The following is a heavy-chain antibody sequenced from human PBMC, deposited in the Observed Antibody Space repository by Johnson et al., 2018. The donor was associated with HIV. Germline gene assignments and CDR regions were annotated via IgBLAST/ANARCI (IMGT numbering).Heavy chain of an antibody. J-gene: IGHJ3*02. CDR2: IYSGGST. D-gene: IGHD3-22*01. CDR3: ARVSSNGDSSGLVDVFDI. CDR1: GFTFDDYG. Sequence: VQLVESGGGVVRPGGSLRLSCAASGFTFDDYGMNWVRQAPGKGLEWVSVIYSGGSTYYADSVKGRFTISRDNSKNTLYLQMNSLRAEDTALYYCARVSSNGDSSGLVDVFDIWGQGTMVTVSS. V-gene: IGHV3-66*01.